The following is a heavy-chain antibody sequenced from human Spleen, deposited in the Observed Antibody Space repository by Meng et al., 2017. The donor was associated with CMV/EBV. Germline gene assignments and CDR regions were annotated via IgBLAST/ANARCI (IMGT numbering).Heavy chain of an antibody. D-gene: IGHD2-2*01. CDR1: GFTVSSNY. CDR3: AKGDQIRSFDY. J-gene: IGHJ4*02. CDR2: INHSGST. V-gene: IGHV4-34*01. Sequence: ESLKISCAASGFTVSSNYMIRIRQSPGKGLEWIGEINHSGSTNYNPSLKSRVTISVDTSKNQFSLKLSSVTAADTAVYYCAKGDQIRSFDYWGQGTLVTVSS.